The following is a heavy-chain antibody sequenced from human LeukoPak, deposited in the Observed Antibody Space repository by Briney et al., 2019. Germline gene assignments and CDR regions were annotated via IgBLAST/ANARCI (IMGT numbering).Heavy chain of an antibody. CDR2: IKQDGSKK. J-gene: IGHJ5*02. Sequence: GGSLRLSCAASGFTFSSYWMSWVRQAPGKGLEWVANIKQDGSKKYYVDSVKGRFTISRDNAKNSLYLQMNSLRAEDTAVYYCARDDCSSISCYHNWFDPWGQGTLVTVSS. CDR1: GFTFSSYW. D-gene: IGHD2-2*01. V-gene: IGHV3-7*01. CDR3: ARDDCSSISCYHNWFDP.